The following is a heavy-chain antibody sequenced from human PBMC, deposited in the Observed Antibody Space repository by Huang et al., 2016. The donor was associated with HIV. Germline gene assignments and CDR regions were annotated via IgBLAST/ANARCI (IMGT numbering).Heavy chain of an antibody. V-gene: IGHV4-39*01. Sequence: LQLQESGPGLVKSSETLSLICTVSGGSISSSSYYWGWIRQPPGKGPEWIGSIYYRGNTYYNQPLKSRVTISVDTAKNQFSLKVNSVTAADTAVYYCARHGRVAGHYYNNMDVWGRGTTVTVSS. D-gene: IGHD6-19*01. CDR1: GGSISSSSYY. CDR2: IYYRGNT. CDR3: ARHGRVAGHYYNNMDV. J-gene: IGHJ6*02.